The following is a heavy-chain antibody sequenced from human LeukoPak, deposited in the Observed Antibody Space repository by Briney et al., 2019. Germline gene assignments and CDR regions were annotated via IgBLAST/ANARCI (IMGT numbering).Heavy chain of an antibody. J-gene: IGHJ6*02. V-gene: IGHV1-2*02. CDR3: ARDGPGYCSSTSCLVMDV. CDR2: INPNSGGT. Sequence: GASVKVSCKASGYTFTGYYMHWVRQAPGQGLEWMGWINPNSGGTNYAQKFQGRVTMTRDTSISTAYMELSRLRSDDTAVYYCARDGPGYCSSTSCLVMDVWGQGTTVTVS. D-gene: IGHD2-2*01. CDR1: GYTFTGYY.